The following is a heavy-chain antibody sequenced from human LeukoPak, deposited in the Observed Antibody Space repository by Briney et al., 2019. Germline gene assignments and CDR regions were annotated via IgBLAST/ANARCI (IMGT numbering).Heavy chain of an antibody. D-gene: IGHD3-22*01. J-gene: IGHJ3*02. CDR2: IYYSGST. Sequence: SETLSLTCTVSGGSISSSSYYWGWIRQPPGKGLEWIGSIYYSGSTYYNPSLKSRVTISVDTSKNQFSLKLSSVTAADTAVYYCATTYYYDSRGWGAFDIWGQGTMVTVSS. CDR1: GGSISSSSYY. V-gene: IGHV4-39*07. CDR3: ATTYYYDSRGWGAFDI.